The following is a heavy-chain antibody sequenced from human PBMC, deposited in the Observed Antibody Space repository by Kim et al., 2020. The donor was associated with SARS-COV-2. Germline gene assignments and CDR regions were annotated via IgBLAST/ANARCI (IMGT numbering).Heavy chain of an antibody. D-gene: IGHD6-6*01. J-gene: IGHJ4*02. Sequence: KHNPSRKSRVTISVDTSKNQFSLKLSSVTAADTAVYYCARGSSIAARPDYWGQGTLVTVSS. V-gene: IGHV4-34*01. CDR3: ARGSSIAARPDY.